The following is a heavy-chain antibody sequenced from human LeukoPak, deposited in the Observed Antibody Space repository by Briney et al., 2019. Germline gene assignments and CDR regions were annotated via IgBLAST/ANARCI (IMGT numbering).Heavy chain of an antibody. V-gene: IGHV3-48*03. Sequence: GGSLRLSCAASGFTFSSYEMNWVRQAPGKGLEWVSYISSSGSTIYYADSVKGRFTISRDNAKNSLYLQMNSLGAEDTAVYYCARVGRDILTGYGADYWGQGTLVTVSS. D-gene: IGHD3-9*01. CDR2: ISSSGSTI. CDR1: GFTFSSYE. J-gene: IGHJ4*02. CDR3: ARVGRDILTGYGADY.